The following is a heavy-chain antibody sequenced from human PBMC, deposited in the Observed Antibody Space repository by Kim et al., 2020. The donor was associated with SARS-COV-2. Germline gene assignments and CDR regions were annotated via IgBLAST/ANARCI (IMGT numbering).Heavy chain of an antibody. CDR3: ARGKWFDP. CDR1: GGSFSGYY. J-gene: IGHJ5*02. V-gene: IGHV4-34*01. CDR2: INHSGST. Sequence: SETLSLTCAVYGGSFSGYYWSWIRQPPGKGLEWIGEINHSGSTNYNPSLKSRVTISVDTSKNQFSLKLSSVTAADTAVYYCARGKWFDPWGQGTLVTVSS.